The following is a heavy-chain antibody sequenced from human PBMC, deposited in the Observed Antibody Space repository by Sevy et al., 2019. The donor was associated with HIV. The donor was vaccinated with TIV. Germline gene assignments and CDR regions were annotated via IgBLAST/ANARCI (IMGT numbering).Heavy chain of an antibody. CDR2: ISGSGGST. CDR1: GFTFSSYA. CDR3: AKSRVVVVAATPAGFDY. V-gene: IGHV3-23*01. J-gene: IGHJ4*02. Sequence: GGSLRLSCAASGFTFSSYAMSWVRQAPGKGLEWVSAISGSGGSTYYADSVKGRFTISRDNSKNTLYLQMNSLRAEDTAVYYCAKSRVVVVAATPAGFDYWGQGTLVTVSS. D-gene: IGHD2-15*01.